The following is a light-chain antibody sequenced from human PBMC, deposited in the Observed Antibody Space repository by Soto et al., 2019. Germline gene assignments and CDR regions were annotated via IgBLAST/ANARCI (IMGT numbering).Light chain of an antibody. CDR3: QTWDTGIVV. CDR2: LNSDGSH. CDR1: SGHSSYA. J-gene: IGLJ2*01. V-gene: IGLV4-69*01. Sequence: QLVLTQSPSASASLGASVKLTCTLSSGHSSYAIAWHQQQPETGPRYLMKLNSDGSHSKGDGIPDRFSGSSSGAERYLTISSLQSEDEADYYCQTWDTGIVVFGGGTKVTVL.